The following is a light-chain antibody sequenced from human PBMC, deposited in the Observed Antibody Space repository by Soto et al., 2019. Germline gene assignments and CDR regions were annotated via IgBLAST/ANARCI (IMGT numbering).Light chain of an antibody. CDR1: ISNVGSNT. CDR3: AAWDDSLNASV. CDR2: SNN. J-gene: IGLJ1*01. V-gene: IGLV1-44*01. Sequence: QSALTQPPSSSGAPGQRVTISCSGSISNVGSNTVSWYQQFPGTAPKLLIHSNNKRPSGVPDRFSGSKSGTSASLAISGLQSEDEADYYCAAWDDSLNASVFGGGTKVTVL.